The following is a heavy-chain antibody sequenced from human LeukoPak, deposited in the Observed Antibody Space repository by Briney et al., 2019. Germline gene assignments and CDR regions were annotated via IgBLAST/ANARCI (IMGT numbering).Heavy chain of an antibody. D-gene: IGHD6-19*01. Sequence: GGSLRLSCAASGFTFSSYGMHWVRQAPGKGLEWVAFIRYDGSNKYYADSVKGRFTISRDNSKNTLYLQMNSLRAEDTAVYYCARDAHQQWLVREYAFDIWGQGTMVTVSS. CDR1: GFTFSSYG. CDR3: ARDAHQQWLVREYAFDI. V-gene: IGHV3-30*02. CDR2: IRYDGSNK. J-gene: IGHJ3*02.